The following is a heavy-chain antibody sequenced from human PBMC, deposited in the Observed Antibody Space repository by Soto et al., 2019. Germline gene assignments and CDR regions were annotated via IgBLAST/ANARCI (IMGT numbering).Heavy chain of an antibody. CDR3: ARTYSPFDY. V-gene: IGHV1-18*04. Sequence: ASVKVSCKASGYTFTSYYMHWVRQAPGQGLEWMGWISAYDGNTNYAQKLQDRVTMTTDTSTSTAYMELRSLRSDDTAVYYCARTYSPFDYWGQGTLVTVSS. D-gene: IGHD6-13*01. CDR2: ISAYDGNT. CDR1: GYTFTSYY. J-gene: IGHJ4*02.